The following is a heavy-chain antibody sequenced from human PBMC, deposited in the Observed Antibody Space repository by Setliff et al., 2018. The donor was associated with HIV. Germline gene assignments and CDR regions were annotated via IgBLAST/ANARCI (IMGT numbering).Heavy chain of an antibody. V-gene: IGHV1-2*02. CDR2: INVNSGGT. CDR3: AREGSPIYYFDY. D-gene: IGHD3-10*01. CDR1: GYLFTGYY. J-gene: IGHJ4*02. Sequence: GASVKVSCKAPGYLFTGYYMHWVRQAPGQGLEWMGWINVNSGGTKYAQKFQGRVTMTRDTSISTAYMEVSSLRSDDTAVYYCAREGSPIYYFDYWGQGTLVTVSS.